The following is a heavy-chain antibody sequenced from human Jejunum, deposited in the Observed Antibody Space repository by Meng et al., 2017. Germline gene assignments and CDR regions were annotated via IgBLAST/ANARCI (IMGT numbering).Heavy chain of an antibody. CDR3: ARAFLYYDTSGSPYYFDY. CDR2: INYSGST. J-gene: IGHJ4*02. Sequence: SETLSLTCTVSGGSISSSGYYWGWIRQPPGKGLEWIGNINYSGSTYYKASLKSRVTISVDTSKNQFSLKLSSVTAADTAVYYCARAFLYYDTSGSPYYFDYWGQGTLVTVYS. V-gene: IGHV4-39*07. D-gene: IGHD3-22*01. CDR1: GGSISSSGYY.